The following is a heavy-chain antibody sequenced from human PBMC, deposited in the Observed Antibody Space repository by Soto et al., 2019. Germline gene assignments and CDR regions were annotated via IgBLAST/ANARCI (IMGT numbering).Heavy chain of an antibody. CDR2: IRNKVNSYTT. J-gene: IGHJ6*02. Sequence: GSLRLSCAASGFTFSDHYMDWVRQAPGKGLEWVGRIRNKVNSYTTEYAASVKGRFTISRDDSKNSLYLQMNSLKTEDTAVYYCTRQWELQSYYYGMDVWGQGTTVTVSS. CDR1: GFTFSDHY. D-gene: IGHD1-26*01. V-gene: IGHV3-72*01. CDR3: TRQWELQSYYYGMDV.